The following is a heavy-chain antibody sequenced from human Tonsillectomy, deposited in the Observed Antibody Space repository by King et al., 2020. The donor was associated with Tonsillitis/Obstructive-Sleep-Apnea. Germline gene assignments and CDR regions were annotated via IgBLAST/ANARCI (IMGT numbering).Heavy chain of an antibody. CDR2: INNSGST. J-gene: IGHJ3*02. Sequence: VQLQESGPGLVKPSETLSLTCTVSGGSISSYYWSWIRQPPGKGLEWCGYINNSGSTNYNPSLKSRVTISVDTSKNQFSLKLSSVTAADTAVYYCARDFRVGPFTLRRLDAFDIWGQGTMVTVSS. V-gene: IGHV4-59*01. CDR1: GGSISSYY. D-gene: IGHD1-26*01. CDR3: ARDFRVGPFTLRRLDAFDI.